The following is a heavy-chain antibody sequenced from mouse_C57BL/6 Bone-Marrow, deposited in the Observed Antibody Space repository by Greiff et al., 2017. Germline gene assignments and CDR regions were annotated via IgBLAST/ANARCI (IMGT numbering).Heavy chain of an antibody. CDR1: GYTFTSYG. CDR3: ARFYYDPSYCYFDV. CDR2: IYPRSGNT. V-gene: IGHV1-81*01. D-gene: IGHD2-4*01. J-gene: IGHJ1*03. Sequence: QVQLQQSGAELARPGASVKLSCKASGYTFTSYGISWVKQRTGQGLEWIGEIYPRSGNTYYNEKFKGKATLTADKSSSTAYMELRSLTSEDSAVSVCARFYYDPSYCYFDVWGTGTTVTVSS.